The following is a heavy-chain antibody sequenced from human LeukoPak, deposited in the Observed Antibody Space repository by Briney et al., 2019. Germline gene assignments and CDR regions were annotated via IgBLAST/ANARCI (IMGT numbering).Heavy chain of an antibody. CDR2: INDNGAGT. CDR1: GFTFSSYA. J-gene: IGHJ4*02. V-gene: IGHV3-23*01. D-gene: IGHD6-13*01. CDR3: ARAGRVAAAGTLGY. Sequence: GGSLRLSCAASGFTFSSYAMSWVRQAPGKGLKWVSTINDNGAGTYYADSVKGRFTISRDNAKNSLYLQMNSLRAEDTAVYYCARAGRVAAAGTLGYWGQGTLVTVSS.